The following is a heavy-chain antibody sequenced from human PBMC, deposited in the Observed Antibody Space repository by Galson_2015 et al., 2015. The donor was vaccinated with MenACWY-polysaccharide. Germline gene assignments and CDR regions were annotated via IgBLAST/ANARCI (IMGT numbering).Heavy chain of an antibody. D-gene: IGHD3-16*01. Sequence: PALVKPTPTLTLTCTFSGFSLLTKGVGVNWIRQPPGKALEWLAVIYWDGDNRYSPSLRSRLTVTKDTSKNQVVLTMTNMDPVDTATYYCAHVMITFGGVIGDDAFDVWGQGTMVTVSS. J-gene: IGHJ3*01. CDR2: IYWDGDN. CDR1: GFSLLTKGVG. CDR3: AHVMITFGGVIGDDAFDV. V-gene: IGHV2-5*02.